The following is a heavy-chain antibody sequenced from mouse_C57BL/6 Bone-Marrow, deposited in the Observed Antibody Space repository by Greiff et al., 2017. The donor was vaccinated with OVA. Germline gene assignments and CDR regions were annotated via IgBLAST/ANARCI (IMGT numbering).Heavy chain of an antibody. CDR2: IWGGGST. V-gene: IGHV2-9*01. CDR1: GFSFTSYG. J-gene: IGHJ4*01. CDR3: AKKHHGSSSYAMDY. D-gene: IGHD1-1*01. Sequence: VKLVESGPGLVAPSQRLSIPCTVSGFSFTSYGVDWVRQPPGKGLEWLGVIWGGGSTNYNSALMSRLSISTDNSKSQVFLKMNRLQTDDTAMYYGAKKHHGSSSYAMDYWGQGTSVTVSS.